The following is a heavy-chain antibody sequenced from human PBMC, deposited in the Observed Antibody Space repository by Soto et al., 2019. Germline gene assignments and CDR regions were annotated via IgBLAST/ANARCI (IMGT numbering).Heavy chain of an antibody. CDR1: GFTFSSYA. Sequence: EVQLLESGGGLVQPGGSLRLSCAASGFTFSSYAMSWVRQAPGKGLEWVSAISSSGGSTYYADSVKGRFTISRDNSKNTLYLQMNSLRAEDTAVYDCAKLYAQRSLLRSESCDYGGQGPLVTVSS. V-gene: IGHV3-23*01. D-gene: IGHD3-3*01. J-gene: IGHJ4*02. CDR2: ISSSGGST. CDR3: AKLYAQRSLLRSESCDY.